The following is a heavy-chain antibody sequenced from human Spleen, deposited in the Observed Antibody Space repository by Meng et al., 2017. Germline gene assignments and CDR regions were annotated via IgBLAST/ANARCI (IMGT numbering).Heavy chain of an antibody. CDR3: AKFSYSTPWYDD. V-gene: IGHV3-11*04. D-gene: IGHD2/OR15-2a*01. CDR2: ISYSGSTI. CDR1: EFTFSDYY. J-gene: IGHJ5*01. Sequence: GGSLRLSCAASEFTFSDYYMSWVRQAPGKGLEWIAYISYSGSTIHYADSVKGRFTISRDNAKNSLYLRMNSLRAEDTALYYCAKFSYSTPWYDDWGQGTLVTVSS.